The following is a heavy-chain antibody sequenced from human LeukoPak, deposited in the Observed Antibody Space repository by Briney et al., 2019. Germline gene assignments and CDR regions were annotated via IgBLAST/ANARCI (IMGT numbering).Heavy chain of an antibody. V-gene: IGHV3-21*01. Sequence: GGPLRLSCAASGFTFSSYSMHWVRQAPGKGLEWVSSISSSSSYIFYADSVKGRFTIYRDNAKNSLYLQMNSLRAEDTAVYYCASRVRGDSYGVFDYWGQRTLVTVSS. CDR2: ISSSSSYI. CDR3: ASRVRGDSYGVFDY. CDR1: GFTFSSYS. J-gene: IGHJ4*02. D-gene: IGHD5-18*01.